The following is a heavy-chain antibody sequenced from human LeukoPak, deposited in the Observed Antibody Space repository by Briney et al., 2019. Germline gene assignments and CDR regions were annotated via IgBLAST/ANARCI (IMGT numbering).Heavy chain of an antibody. CDR1: GFTVSSYY. Sequence: GGSLRLSCAASGFTVSSYYMSWARQAPGKGPEWVSCIFSRSESIFYADSVKGRFTISRDNAKNSLYLQMDSLRAEDTAVYYCARDFLHSSTSRPFDYWGQGTLVTVSS. J-gene: IGHJ4*02. CDR2: IFSRSESI. V-gene: IGHV3-21*01. D-gene: IGHD2-2*01. CDR3: ARDFLHSSTSRPFDY.